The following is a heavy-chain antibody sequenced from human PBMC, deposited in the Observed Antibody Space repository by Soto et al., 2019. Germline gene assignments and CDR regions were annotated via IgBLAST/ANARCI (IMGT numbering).Heavy chain of an antibody. Sequence: GGSLRLSCAASGFTFSSYAMHWVRQAPGKGLEWVAVISYDGSNKYYADSVKGRFTISRDNSKNTLYLQMNSLRAEDTAVYYCARDRQRGAFDYWGQGTLVTVSS. V-gene: IGHV3-30-3*01. D-gene: IGHD6-25*01. CDR3: ARDRQRGAFDY. CDR2: ISYDGSNK. CDR1: GFTFSSYA. J-gene: IGHJ4*02.